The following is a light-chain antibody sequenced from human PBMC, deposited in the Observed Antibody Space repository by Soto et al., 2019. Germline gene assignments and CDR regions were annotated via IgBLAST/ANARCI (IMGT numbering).Light chain of an antibody. CDR1: SSDVGSYNY. Sequence: QSALTQPASVSGSPGQSITISCTGTSSDVGSYNYVSWNQQHPGKAPKLMIYDVSNRPSGVSNRFSGSKSGNTASLTISGLQAEDEADYYCSSYTSSSTRVVFGGGTQLTVL. V-gene: IGLV2-14*01. CDR3: SSYTSSSTRVV. J-gene: IGLJ2*01. CDR2: DVS.